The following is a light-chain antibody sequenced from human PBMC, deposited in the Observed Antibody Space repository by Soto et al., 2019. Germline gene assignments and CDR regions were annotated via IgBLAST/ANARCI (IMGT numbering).Light chain of an antibody. V-gene: IGLV7-46*01. Sequence: QAFVTQEPSLTVSPGGTVTLTCSSSTGAVTNGHYPYWFQQKPGQAPRTLIYDTTNRHSWTPARFSGSLLGGKAALTLSGAQPEDEAEYYCLLSYNGPYVFGTGTKVTVL. CDR1: TGAVTNGHY. CDR3: LLSYNGPYV. CDR2: DTT. J-gene: IGLJ1*01.